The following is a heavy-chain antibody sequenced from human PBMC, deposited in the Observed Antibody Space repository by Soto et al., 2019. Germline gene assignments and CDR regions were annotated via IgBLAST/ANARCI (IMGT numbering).Heavy chain of an antibody. V-gene: IGHV4-39*01. CDR2: IYYSGRT. CDR3: ARQRTTVVTQAYFDH. Sequence: PSETLSLTCIVSGEYISSSSYYWGWIRQPPGKGLEWIGSIYYSGRTYYNPSFKSRVTISIDTSKNPFSLKLSSVTATDTAVYYCARQRTTVVTQAYFDHWGQGALVTVSS. J-gene: IGHJ4*02. D-gene: IGHD2-21*02. CDR1: GEYISSSSYY.